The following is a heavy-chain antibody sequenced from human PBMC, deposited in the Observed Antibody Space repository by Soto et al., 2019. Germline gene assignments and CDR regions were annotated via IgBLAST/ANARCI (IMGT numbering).Heavy chain of an antibody. Sequence: QITLKESGPTLVKPTQTLTLTCTCSGFSISTSDVGVGWIRQRPGEALEWLALIYWDDDKRSSPSLKSRVTITKDPAKNQVVRTMTNMDPVDTATSYCAHQSALRFGEVCRGHWFDPWGQGTLVTVSS. CDR2: IYWDDDK. CDR3: AHQSALRFGEVCRGHWFDP. J-gene: IGHJ5*02. D-gene: IGHD3-3*01. V-gene: IGHV2-5*02. CDR1: GFSISTSDVG.